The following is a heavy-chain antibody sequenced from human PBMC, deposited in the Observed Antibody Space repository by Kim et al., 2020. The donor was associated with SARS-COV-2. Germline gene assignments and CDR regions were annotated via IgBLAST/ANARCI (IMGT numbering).Heavy chain of an antibody. D-gene: IGHD3-22*01. J-gene: IGHJ4*02. CDR3: AREVYYDSSGYFDY. V-gene: IGHV3-30*01. Sequence: ADSVEGRFTISRDNSKNTLYMQMNSLRAEDTAVYYCAREVYYDSSGYFDYWGQGTLVTVSS.